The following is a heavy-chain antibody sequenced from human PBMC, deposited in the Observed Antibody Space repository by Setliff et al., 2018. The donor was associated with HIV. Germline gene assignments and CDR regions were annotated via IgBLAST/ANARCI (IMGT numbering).Heavy chain of an antibody. J-gene: IGHJ4*02. CDR1: GLTFGDYA. CDR3: TRGRYSSGWSDY. CDR2: IRSKAYGGTT. V-gene: IGHV3-49*04. Sequence: GGSLRLSCTASGLTFGDYAMSWVRQAPGKGLEWVGFIRSKAYGGTTEYAASVKGRFTSSRDDSKSIAYLQMNSLKTEDTAVYYCTRGRYSSGWSDYWGQGTLVTVTS. D-gene: IGHD6-19*01.